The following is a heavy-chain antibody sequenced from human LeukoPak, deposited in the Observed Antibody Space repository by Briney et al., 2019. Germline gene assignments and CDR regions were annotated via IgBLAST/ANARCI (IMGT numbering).Heavy chain of an antibody. Sequence: SVKVSCKVSGGTFSSYAISWVRQAPGQGLEWMGRIIPILGIANYAQKFQGRVTITADKSTSTAYMELSSLRSEDTAVYYCARSRGYDSTYYYYYYGMDVWGQGTTVTVSS. CDR2: IIPILGIA. CDR1: GGTFSSYA. D-gene: IGHD5-12*01. CDR3: ARSRGYDSTYYYYYYGMDV. V-gene: IGHV1-69*04. J-gene: IGHJ6*02.